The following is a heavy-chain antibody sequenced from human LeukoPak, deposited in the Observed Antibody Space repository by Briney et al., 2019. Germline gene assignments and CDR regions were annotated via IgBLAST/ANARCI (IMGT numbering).Heavy chain of an antibody. CDR2: IYYSGST. Sequence: PSETLSLTCTVSGGSISIYYWSWIRQPPGKGLEWIGYIYYSGSTNYNPSLKSRVTISVDTSKNQFSLKLSSVTAADTAVYYCARHVSSSWYSRDYWYFDLWGRGTLVTVSS. J-gene: IGHJ2*01. V-gene: IGHV4-59*08. CDR3: ARHVSSSWYSRDYWYFDL. CDR1: GGSISIYY. D-gene: IGHD6-13*01.